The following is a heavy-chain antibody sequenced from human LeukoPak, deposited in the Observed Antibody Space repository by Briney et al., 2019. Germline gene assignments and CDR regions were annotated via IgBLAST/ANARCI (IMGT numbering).Heavy chain of an antibody. Sequence: GSLRLSCAASGFTFSRYAMHWVRQAPGKGLEYVSAISSNGGSTYYANSVKARFTISRDNSKNTLYLQMGSLRAEDMAVYYCARDLDYWGQGTLVTVSS. CDR1: GFTFSRYA. V-gene: IGHV3-64*01. CDR2: ISSNGGST. CDR3: ARDLDY. J-gene: IGHJ4*02.